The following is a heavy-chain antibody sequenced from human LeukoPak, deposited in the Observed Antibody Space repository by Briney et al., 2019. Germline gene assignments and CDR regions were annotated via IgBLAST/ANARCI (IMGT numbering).Heavy chain of an antibody. CDR1: GGTFSSYA. CDR3: ARPSIAAAETDYYYGMDV. Sequence: GASVKVSCKASGGTFSSYAISWVRQAPGQGLEWMGRIIPILGIANYAQKFQGRVTITADKSTSTAYMELSSLRSEDTAVYYCARPSIAAAETDYYYGMDVRGQGTTVTVSS. J-gene: IGHJ6*02. CDR2: IIPILGIA. D-gene: IGHD6-13*01. V-gene: IGHV1-69*04.